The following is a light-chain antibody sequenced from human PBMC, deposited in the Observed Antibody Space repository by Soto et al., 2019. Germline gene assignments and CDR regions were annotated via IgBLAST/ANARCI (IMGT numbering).Light chain of an antibody. CDR2: LGS. V-gene: IGKV2-28*01. CDR1: QSPLHTDGYNY. Sequence: DIVMTQSPLSLPVTPGEPASISCRSSQSPLHTDGYNYLDRYLQKPGQSPQLLIYLGSHRASGVPDRFSGSGSGTDFTLKISRVEAEDVGVYYCMQSLLTPRTFGQGTKVEIK. J-gene: IGKJ1*01. CDR3: MQSLLTPRT.